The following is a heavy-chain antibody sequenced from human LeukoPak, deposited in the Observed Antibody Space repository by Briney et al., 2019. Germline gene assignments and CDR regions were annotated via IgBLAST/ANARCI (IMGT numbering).Heavy chain of an antibody. CDR1: GGSISSSSFY. J-gene: IGHJ4*02. D-gene: IGHD6-19*01. CDR3: ARETYSSGWYYFDY. Sequence: SETLSLTCSVSGGSISSSSFYWGWIRQPPGKGLEWIGSIYYSGSTYYNPSLKSRVTISVDTSKNQFSLKLSSVTAADTAVYYCARETYSSGWYYFDYWGQGTLVTVSS. V-gene: IGHV4-39*07. CDR2: IYYSGST.